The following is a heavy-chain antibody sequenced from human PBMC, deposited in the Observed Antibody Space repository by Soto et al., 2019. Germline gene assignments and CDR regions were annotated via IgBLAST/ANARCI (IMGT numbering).Heavy chain of an antibody. V-gene: IGHV3-30*18. CDR2: ISYDGSDQ. Sequence: QVQVEEFGGGVVQPGRSLRLSCAGPTFTFSDFGFHWVRQAPGKGLEWVAMISYDGSDQCYGDSVQGRFTIYRDDSKNTVYLQMNSLRAEDTAMYYCAKSTYCNGGSCFPQYWGPGTLVTVSS. CDR3: AKSTYCNGGSCFPQY. D-gene: IGHD2-15*01. CDR1: TFTFSDFG. J-gene: IGHJ4*02.